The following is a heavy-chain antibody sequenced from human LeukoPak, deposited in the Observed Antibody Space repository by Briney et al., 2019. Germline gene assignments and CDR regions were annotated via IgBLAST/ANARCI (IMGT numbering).Heavy chain of an antibody. CDR3: ARQYSSSWCVRWFDP. Sequence: ASVKVSCKASGYSFTTYDINWVRQATGQGLEWMGWINTNTGNPTYAQGFTGPFVFFLDTSVSTAYLQISSLKAQDTAVHCCARQYSSSWCVRWFDPWGQGTLVTVSS. J-gene: IGHJ5*02. V-gene: IGHV7-4-1*02. CDR1: GYSFTTYD. D-gene: IGHD6-13*01. CDR2: INTNTGNP.